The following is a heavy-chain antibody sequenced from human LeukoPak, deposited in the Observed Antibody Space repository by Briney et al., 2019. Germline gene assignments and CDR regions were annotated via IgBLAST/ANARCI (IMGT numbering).Heavy chain of an antibody. CDR3: ASAQYQVPGMDV. CDR1: GGSISSSNW. J-gene: IGHJ6*02. Sequence: PSETLSLTCAVSGGSISSSNWWSWVRQPPGKGLEWIGEIFHSGNTNYNPSLKSRVTISVDKSKNQFSLNLSSVTAADTAVYYCASAQYQVPGMDVWGQGTTVTVSS. CDR2: IFHSGNT. V-gene: IGHV4-4*02. D-gene: IGHD2-2*01.